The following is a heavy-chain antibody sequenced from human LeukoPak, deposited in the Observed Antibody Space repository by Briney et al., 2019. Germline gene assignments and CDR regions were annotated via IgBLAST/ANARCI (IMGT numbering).Heavy chain of an antibody. V-gene: IGHV1-2*02. Sequence: ASVKVSCKASGYTFTRYYMHWVRQAPGQGLEWMGWINPNSGGTNYAQKFQGRVTMTRDTSISTAYMELSRLRSDDTAVYYCAYLGDPLYYFDYWGQGTLVTVSS. CDR3: AYLGDPLYYFDY. CDR2: INPNSGGT. J-gene: IGHJ4*02. CDR1: GYTFTRYY. D-gene: IGHD4-17*01.